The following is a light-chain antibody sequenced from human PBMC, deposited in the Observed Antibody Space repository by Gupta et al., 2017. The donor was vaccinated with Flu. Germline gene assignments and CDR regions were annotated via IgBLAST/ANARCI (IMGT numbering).Light chain of an antibody. V-gene: IGKV3-20*01. CDR1: QTVSNSY. J-gene: IGKJ1*01. CDR3: QQHGAAPWT. Sequence: DILLTQSPGTLSLSPGERVILSCRTSQTVSNSYLDWYQQRPGQAPRLLIYGASNRAPGIPDKFSGSGSGTDFTLTITRVEPEDSAVYYCQQHGAAPWTFGQGTKVEIK. CDR2: GAS.